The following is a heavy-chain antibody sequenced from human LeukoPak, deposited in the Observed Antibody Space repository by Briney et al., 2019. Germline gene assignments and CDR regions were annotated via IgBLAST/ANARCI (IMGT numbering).Heavy chain of an antibody. CDR3: ARGHSSSWYPPSDY. CDR2: ISYDGSNK. Sequence: GRSLRLSCAASGFTFSSYAMHWVRQAPGKGLEWVAVISYDGSNKYYADSVRGRFTISRDNSKNTLYLQMNSLRAEDTAVYYCARGHSSSWYPPSDYWGQGTLVTVSS. J-gene: IGHJ4*02. D-gene: IGHD6-13*01. V-gene: IGHV3-30*04. CDR1: GFTFSSYA.